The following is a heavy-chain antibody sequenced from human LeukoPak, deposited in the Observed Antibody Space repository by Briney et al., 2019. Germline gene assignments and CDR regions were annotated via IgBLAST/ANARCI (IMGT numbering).Heavy chain of an antibody. V-gene: IGHV4-38-2*02. J-gene: IGHJ5*02. Sequence: SETLSLTCTVSGYSISSAYCWGWIRQAPVKGLEWIGSIDHSGRTYYNPSLKSRVTISADTSKNQFSLKLSSVTAADTAVYYCARLYGSGSYYNTWGQGTPVTVSS. CDR2: IDHSGRT. CDR3: ARLYGSGSYYNT. D-gene: IGHD3-10*01. CDR1: GYSISSAYC.